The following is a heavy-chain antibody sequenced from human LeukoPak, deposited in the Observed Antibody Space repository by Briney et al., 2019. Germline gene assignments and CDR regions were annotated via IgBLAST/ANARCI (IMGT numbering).Heavy chain of an antibody. J-gene: IGHJ5*02. D-gene: IGHD6-19*01. V-gene: IGHV4-39*01. CDR1: GGSISSSSYC. Sequence: SETLSLTCTVSGGSISSSSYCWGWIRQPPGKGLEWIGSIYYSGSTYYNPSLKSRVTISVDTSKNQFSLKLSSVTAADTAVYYCARSYSSGWYDVGGWFDPWGQGTLVTVSS. CDR2: IYYSGST. CDR3: ARSYSSGWYDVGGWFDP.